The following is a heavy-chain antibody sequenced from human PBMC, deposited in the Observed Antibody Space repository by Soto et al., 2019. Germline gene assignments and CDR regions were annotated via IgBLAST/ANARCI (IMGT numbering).Heavy chain of an antibody. CDR3: AKGYLALYGMDV. J-gene: IGHJ6*02. CDR1: GFIFNSYA. Sequence: GGSLRLSCAASGFIFNSYAMSWVRQAPGKGLEWVSNISGMGPPGEWVSAIRGSGDKTHYADSVKGRFNIFRDNSKSTLYLQMNSLRAEDTAVYYCAKGYLALYGMDVWGQGTTVTVSS. D-gene: IGHD3-10*01. V-gene: IGHV3-23*01. CDR2: IRGSGDKT.